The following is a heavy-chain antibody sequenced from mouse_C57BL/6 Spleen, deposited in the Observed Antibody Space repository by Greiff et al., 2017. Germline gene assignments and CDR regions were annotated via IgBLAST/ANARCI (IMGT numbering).Heavy chain of an antibody. V-gene: IGHV1-61*01. Sequence: QVQLQQPGAELVRPGSSVKLSCKASGYTFTSYWMDWVKQRPGQGLEWIGNIYPSDSETHYNQKFKDKATLTVDTSSSTAYMQLSSLTSEDSAVYYCARSLYYGSSDWGQGTTLTVSS. CDR1: GYTFTSYW. CDR2: IYPSDSET. CDR3: ARSLYYGSSD. J-gene: IGHJ2*01. D-gene: IGHD1-1*01.